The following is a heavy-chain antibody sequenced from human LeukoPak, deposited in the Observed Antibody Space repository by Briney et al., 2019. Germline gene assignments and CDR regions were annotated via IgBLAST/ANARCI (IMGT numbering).Heavy chain of an antibody. Sequence: SETLSLTCTVSGGSISSSSYYWGWIRQPPGKGLEWIGNIYYSGSTYYNPSFKSRVTISVDTSKNQFSLKLSSVTAADRAVYYCARGLRYFDWLEPPDYWGQGTLVTVSS. D-gene: IGHD3-9*01. CDR2: IYYSGST. CDR1: GGSISSSSYY. CDR3: ARGLRYFDWLEPPDY. V-gene: IGHV4-39*01. J-gene: IGHJ4*02.